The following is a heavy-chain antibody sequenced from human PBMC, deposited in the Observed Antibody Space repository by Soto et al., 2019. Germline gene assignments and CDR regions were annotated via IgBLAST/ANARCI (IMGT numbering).Heavy chain of an antibody. CDR1: GGSISSGDYY. Sequence: SETLSLTCTVSGGSISSGDYYWSWIRQPPGKGLEWIGEINHSGSTNYNPSLKSRVTISVDTSKNQFSLKLSSVTAADTAVYYCARASYGMDVWGQGTTVTVSS. CDR2: INHSGST. J-gene: IGHJ6*02. V-gene: IGHV4-39*07. CDR3: ARASYGMDV.